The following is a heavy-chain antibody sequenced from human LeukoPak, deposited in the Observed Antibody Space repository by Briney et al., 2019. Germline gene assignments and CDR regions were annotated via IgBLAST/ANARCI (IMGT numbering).Heavy chain of an antibody. V-gene: IGHV3-23*01. Sequence: GGSLRLSCAASGFTFSSYAMSWVRQAPGKGLEWVSALVSGGAPYYADSVKGRFTMSRDNSKNSLYLQMNSPRAEDTAVYYCARQLGSCTRGTCYFDSWGQGTLVTVSS. CDR3: ARQLGSCTRGTCYFDS. CDR2: LVSGGAP. D-gene: IGHD2-8*01. J-gene: IGHJ4*02. CDR1: GFTFSSYA.